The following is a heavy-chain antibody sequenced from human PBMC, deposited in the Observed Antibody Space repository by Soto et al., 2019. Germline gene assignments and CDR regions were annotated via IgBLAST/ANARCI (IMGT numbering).Heavy chain of an antibody. J-gene: IGHJ6*02. V-gene: IGHV4-34*01. Sequence: SETLSLTCAVYGRSFSGYYWSWIRQPPGKGLEWIGEINHSGSTNYNPSLKSRVTISVDTSKNQFSLKLSSVTAADTAVYYCAGTVLRFLEWLPTDVWGQGTTVTVSS. D-gene: IGHD3-3*01. CDR3: AGTVLRFLEWLPTDV. CDR2: INHSGST. CDR1: GRSFSGYY.